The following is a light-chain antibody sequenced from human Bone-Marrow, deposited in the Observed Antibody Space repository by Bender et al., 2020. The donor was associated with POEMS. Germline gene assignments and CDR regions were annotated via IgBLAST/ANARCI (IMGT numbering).Light chain of an antibody. CDR1: SSNIGNHG. Sequence: QSVVTQPPSLSEAPRQRVTISCSGSSSNIGNHGVNWYQQLPGTAPKLLIYSNDQRPAGVPDRFSGSESGTSASLAITGLQAEDEADYYCQSYDSSLSGYVFGTGTKVTVL. CDR2: SND. J-gene: IGLJ1*01. CDR3: QSYDSSLSGYV. V-gene: IGLV1-36*01.